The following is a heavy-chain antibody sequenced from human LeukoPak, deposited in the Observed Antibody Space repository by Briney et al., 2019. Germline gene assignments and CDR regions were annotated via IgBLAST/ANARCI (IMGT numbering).Heavy chain of an antibody. J-gene: IGHJ4*02. Sequence: PSETLSLTCTVSGGSLSSSSYYWGWIRQPPGKGLEWIGSIYYSGSTYYNPSLKSRVTISVDTSKNQFSLKLSSVTAADTAVYYCARMNYRPLFDYWGQGTLVTVSS. D-gene: IGHD1-7*01. CDR1: GGSLSSSSYY. CDR2: IYYSGST. V-gene: IGHV4-39*01. CDR3: ARMNYRPLFDY.